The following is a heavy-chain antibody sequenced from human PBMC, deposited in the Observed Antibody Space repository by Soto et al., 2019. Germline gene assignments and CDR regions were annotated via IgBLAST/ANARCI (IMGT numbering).Heavy chain of an antibody. V-gene: IGHV5-51*01. J-gene: IGHJ5*02. CDR3: ANLEATLTTWFAGPYNWLDP. Sequence: GESLKISCKGSGYSFNSHWIGWVRQMPGKGLEWMGIIYPGDSDTRYSPSFQGQVTISADKSTNTAYLEWSSLKSSDTAMYYCANLEATLTTWFAGPYNWLDPWGGGTLVTVSS. CDR1: GYSFNSHW. CDR2: IYPGDSDT. D-gene: IGHD3-10*01.